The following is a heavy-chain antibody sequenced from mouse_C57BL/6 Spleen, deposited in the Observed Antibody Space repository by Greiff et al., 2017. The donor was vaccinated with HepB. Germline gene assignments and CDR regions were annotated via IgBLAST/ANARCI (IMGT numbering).Heavy chain of an antibody. CDR1: GYTFTDYN. CDR2: INPNNGGT. V-gene: IGHV1-22*01. J-gene: IGHJ3*01. D-gene: IGHD2-10*01. CDR3: ARSYYGNYLAY. Sequence: DVKLQESGPELVKPGASVKMSCKASGYTFTDYNMHWVKQSHGKSLEWIGYINPNNGGTSYNQKFKGKATLTVNKSSSTAYMELRSLTSEDSAVYYCARSYYGNYLAYWGQGTLVTVSA.